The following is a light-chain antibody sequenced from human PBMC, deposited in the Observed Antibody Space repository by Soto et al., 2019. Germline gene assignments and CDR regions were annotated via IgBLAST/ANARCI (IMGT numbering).Light chain of an antibody. CDR1: SSDFGSYNR. Sequence: QSALTQPPSVSGSPGQSVTISCTGTSSDFGSYNRVSWYQRPPGTGPKLMIYEVSNRPSGVPDRFSGSKSGNRASLTISGLQAEDEAEYYCSLYTSDSTYVFGTGTKLTVL. V-gene: IGLV2-18*01. CDR2: EVS. J-gene: IGLJ1*01. CDR3: SLYTSDSTYV.